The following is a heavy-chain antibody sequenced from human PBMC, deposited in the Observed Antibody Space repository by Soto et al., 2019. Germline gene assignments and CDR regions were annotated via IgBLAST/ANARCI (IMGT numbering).Heavy chain of an antibody. D-gene: IGHD1-26*01. CDR3: ARDPVGVTHFDY. V-gene: IGHV4-59*01. Sequence: QVQLQVSGPGLVKPSETLSLTCTVDSISTYYWNWIRQSPGKGLEWIGYIYYMGRTNYNPSLRSRVTMSIDTSRNQFSLKLRSVTAADTAVYYCARDPVGVTHFDYWGQGALVTVSS. CDR2: IYYMGRT. CDR1: SISTYY. J-gene: IGHJ4*02.